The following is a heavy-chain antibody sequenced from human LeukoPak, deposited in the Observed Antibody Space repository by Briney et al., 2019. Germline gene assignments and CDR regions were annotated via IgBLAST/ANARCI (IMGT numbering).Heavy chain of an antibody. D-gene: IGHD4-17*01. CDR2: INHSGST. CDR3: ARGRGDYSPDYYYGMDV. Sequence: PSETLSLTCAVYGESFSGYYWSWIRQPPGKGLEWIGEINHSGSTNYNPSLKSRVTISVDTSKNQFSLGLSSVAAGDTAVYYCARGRGDYSPDYYYGMDVWGQGTTVTVFS. CDR1: GESFSGYY. J-gene: IGHJ6*01. V-gene: IGHV4-34*01.